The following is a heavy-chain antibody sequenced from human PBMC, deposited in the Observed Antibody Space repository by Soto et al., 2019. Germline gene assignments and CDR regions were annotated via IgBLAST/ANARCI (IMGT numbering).Heavy chain of an antibody. CDR3: ARLNGYCVSTNCHCYYGMDV. J-gene: IGHJ6*02. CDR1: GGSVSSKSYS. D-gene: IGHD2-2*03. CDR2: IYSSENT. V-gene: IGHV4-39*01. Sequence: SETRSLTCTVSGGSVSSKSYSWGWFRQSRGKGLEWIGTIYSSENTYYNPSLLSRVTISVDTSKNEFSLRLSSVTAADTAVYYCARLNGYCVSTNCHCYYGMDVWGQGTTVTVSS.